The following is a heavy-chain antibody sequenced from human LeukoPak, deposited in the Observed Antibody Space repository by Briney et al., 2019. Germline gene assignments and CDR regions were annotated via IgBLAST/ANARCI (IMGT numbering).Heavy chain of an antibody. D-gene: IGHD5-18*01. V-gene: IGHV4-38-2*02. J-gene: IGHJ4*02. CDR1: GYSISSGYY. CDR2: IYHSGST. CDR3: ARARIQPFFDY. Sequence: SETLSLTCTVSGYSISSGYYWGWIRQPPGKGLEWIGSIYHSGSTYYNPSLKSRVTISVDTSKNQFSLKLSSVTAADTAVYYCARARIQPFFDYWGQGTLVTVSS.